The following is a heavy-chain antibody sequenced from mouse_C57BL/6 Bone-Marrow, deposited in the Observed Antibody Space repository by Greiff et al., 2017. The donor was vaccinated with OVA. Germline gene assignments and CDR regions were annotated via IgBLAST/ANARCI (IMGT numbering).Heavy chain of an antibody. CDR1: GYTFTDYE. CDR3: TRVYYYGSSSYYFDY. Sequence: VKLQQSGAELVRPGASVTLSCTASGYTFTDYEMHWVKQTPVHGLEWIGAIDPETGGTAYNPKFKGKAILTADKSSSTAYMELRSLTSEDAAIYYCTRVYYYGSSSYYFDYWGQGTTLTVSS. D-gene: IGHD1-1*01. V-gene: IGHV1-15*01. CDR2: IDPETGGT. J-gene: IGHJ2*01.